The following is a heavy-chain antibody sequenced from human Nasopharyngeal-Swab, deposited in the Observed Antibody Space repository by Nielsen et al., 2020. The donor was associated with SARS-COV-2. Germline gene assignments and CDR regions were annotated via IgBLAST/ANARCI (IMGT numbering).Heavy chain of an antibody. CDR2: VTGSGDL. J-gene: IGHJ4*02. CDR3: ARAIRGYSSYYFDY. D-gene: IGHD5-18*01. V-gene: IGHV3-23*01. Sequence: GESLKISCAASAFTLTTSTMSWVRQAPGKGLEWVSTVTGSGDLYYADSVKGRFTISRDNSKNTLYLQMNSLRAEDTAVYYCARAIRGYSSYYFDYWGQGTLVTVSS. CDR1: AFTLTTST.